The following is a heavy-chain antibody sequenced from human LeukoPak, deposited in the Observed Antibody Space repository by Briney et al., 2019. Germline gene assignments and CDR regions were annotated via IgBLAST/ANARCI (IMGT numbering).Heavy chain of an antibody. CDR3: ARGDYYGST. CDR2: INWNGGST. V-gene: IGHV3-20*01. J-gene: IGHJ4*02. D-gene: IGHD3-10*01. Sequence: GGSLRLSCAASGFTFDDYGMSWVRHVPGKGLEWVSHINWNGGSTGYADSVKGRFTISRDNAKNFLYLQMNSLRAEDTALYHCARGDYYGSTWGQGTLVTVSS. CDR1: GFTFDDYG.